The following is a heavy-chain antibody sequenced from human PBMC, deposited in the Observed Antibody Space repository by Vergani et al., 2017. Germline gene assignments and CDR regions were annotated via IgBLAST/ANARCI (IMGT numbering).Heavy chain of an antibody. Sequence: QVQLVESGGGVVQPGRSLRLSCAASGFTFSSYGMHWVRQAPGKGLEWVAVIWYDGRNKYYADSVKGRFTISRDNSKNTLYLQMNRLRAEDTAVYYCARDGKKSAFDIWGQGTMVTVSS. CDR1: GFTFSSYG. CDR2: IWYDGRNK. CDR3: ARDGKKSAFDI. V-gene: IGHV3-33*01. D-gene: IGHD1-14*01. J-gene: IGHJ3*02.